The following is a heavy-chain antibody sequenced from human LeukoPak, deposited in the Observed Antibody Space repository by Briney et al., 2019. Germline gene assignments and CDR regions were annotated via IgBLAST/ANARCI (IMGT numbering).Heavy chain of an antibody. CDR3: TRDVGLDSGSYLGSLFDY. D-gene: IGHD3-10*01. CDR2: IRSKAHGGTT. CDR1: GFTFGDYA. V-gene: IGHV3-49*04. J-gene: IGHJ4*02. Sequence: GRSLRLSCTASGFTFGDYAMSWVRQAPGKGLEGGGFIRSKAHGGTTEYAASVKGRFTISRDDSKSIAYLQMNSLKTEDTAVYYCTRDVGLDSGSYLGSLFDYWGQGTLVTVSS.